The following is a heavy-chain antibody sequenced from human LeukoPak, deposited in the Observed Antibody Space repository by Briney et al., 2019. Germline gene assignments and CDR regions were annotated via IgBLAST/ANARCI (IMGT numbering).Heavy chain of an antibody. CDR1: GGSFSGYY. Sequence: PSETLSLTCAVYGGSFSGYYWSWIRQPPGKGREWIGEINHSGSTNYNQSLKSRVTISVDTSKNQFSLKLSSVTAADTAVYYCARDRSIVGATFRDYWGQGTLVTVSS. J-gene: IGHJ4*02. CDR3: ARDRSIVGATFRDY. V-gene: IGHV4-34*01. CDR2: INHSGST. D-gene: IGHD1-26*01.